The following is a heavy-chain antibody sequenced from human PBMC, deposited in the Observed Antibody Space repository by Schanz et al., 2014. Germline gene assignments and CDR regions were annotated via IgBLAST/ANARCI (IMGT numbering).Heavy chain of an antibody. D-gene: IGHD2-2*01. CDR3: AIFRGFVVGNEWFDP. CDR1: GFTFSSHT. V-gene: IGHV3-21*02. CDR2: ISGRSDYI. J-gene: IGHJ5*02. Sequence: EVQLVESGGDLVQPGRSLRLSCAASGFTFSSHTMNWVRLAPGKGLEYVSSISGRSDYIFYADSVKGRFTISRDNAKNSLYLQMNSLRAEDTAVYYCAIFRGFVVGNEWFDPWGQGTLVTVSS.